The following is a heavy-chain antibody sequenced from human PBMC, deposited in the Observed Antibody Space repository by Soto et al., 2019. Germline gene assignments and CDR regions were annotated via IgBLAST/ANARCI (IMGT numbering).Heavy chain of an antibody. V-gene: IGHV1-69*12. J-gene: IGHJ5*02. Sequence: QVQLVQSGAEVKKPGSSVKVSCKASGGTFSSYAISWVRQAPGQGLEWMGGIIPIFGTANYAQKFQGRVKVAAGESTSTAYMERRTLRSEDRAVCYGAREVYSRRALVPWGQGTLVTVSS. CDR2: IIPIFGTA. CDR3: AREVYSRRALVP. D-gene: IGHD6-13*01. CDR1: GGTFSSYA.